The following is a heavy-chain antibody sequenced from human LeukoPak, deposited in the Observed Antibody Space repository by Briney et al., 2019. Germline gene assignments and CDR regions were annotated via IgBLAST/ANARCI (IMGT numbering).Heavy chain of an antibody. J-gene: IGHJ4*02. CDR3: ARVGDYVWGSYPEVDY. D-gene: IGHD3-16*02. CDR1: GGSISSGGYY. CDR2: IYYSGST. V-gene: IGHV4-31*03. Sequence: SETLSLTCTVSGGSISSGGYYWSWIRQHPGKGLERIGYIYYSGSTYYNPSLKSRVTISVDTSKNQFSLKLSSVTAADTAVYYCARVGDYVWGSYPEVDYWGQGTLVTVSS.